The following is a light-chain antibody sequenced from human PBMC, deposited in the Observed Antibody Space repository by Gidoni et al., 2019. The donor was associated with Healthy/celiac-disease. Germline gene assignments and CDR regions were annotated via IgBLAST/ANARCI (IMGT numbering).Light chain of an antibody. V-gene: IGKV1-39*01. CDR1: QSISSY. CDR2: AAS. CDR3: QQSYSTPWT. Sequence: DIQMTQSPSSLSASVVDRVTITCLASQSISSYLNWYQQKTGKAPKLLIYAASSLQSGVPSKFSGSGSEDFATYYCQQSYSTPWTFGQGTKVEIK. J-gene: IGKJ1*01.